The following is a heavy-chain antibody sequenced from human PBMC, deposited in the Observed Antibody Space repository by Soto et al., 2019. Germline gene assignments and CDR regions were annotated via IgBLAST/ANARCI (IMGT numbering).Heavy chain of an antibody. J-gene: IGHJ4*02. V-gene: IGHV3-11*01. CDR3: SRLGVASHHFDH. Sequence: QVQLVESGGGLVKPGGSLRLSCAGAGFIFRDYFMTWIRQSPGKGLEWVADINISGRMTHYADSVKGRFTMSRDNDKKSLYIQIDSLRVGDTAVYYCSRLGVASHHFDHWGQGTLVTVSS. CDR2: INISGRMT. D-gene: IGHD2-15*01. CDR1: GFIFRDYF.